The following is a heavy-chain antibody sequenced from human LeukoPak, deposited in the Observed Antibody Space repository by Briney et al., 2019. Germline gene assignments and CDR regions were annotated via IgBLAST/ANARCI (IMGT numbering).Heavy chain of an antibody. CDR3: TSRNYYDSSGYYYFDY. Sequence: PSETLSLTCAVYGGSFNDYYWSWIRQPPGKGLEWIGEINHSGSTSYNPSLKSRVTISVDTSKNQFSLKLSSVTAADTAVYYCTSRNYYDSSGYYYFDYWGRGTLVTVSS. D-gene: IGHD3-22*01. CDR1: GGSFNDYY. V-gene: IGHV4-34*01. CDR2: INHSGST. J-gene: IGHJ4*02.